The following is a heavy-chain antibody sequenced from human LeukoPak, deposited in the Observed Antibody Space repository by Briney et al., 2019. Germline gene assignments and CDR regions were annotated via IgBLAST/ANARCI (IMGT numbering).Heavy chain of an antibody. CDR1: GFTFSTYN. V-gene: IGHV3-48*02. CDR2: IGTSSGAI. CDR3: ARNLDS. Sequence: PGGSLRLSSSASGFTFSTYNMNWVRQAPGKGLEWVSFIGTSSGAIYYADSVKGRFTISRDNARKSLYLQMNSLRDEDTAVYYCARNLDSWGQGALVTVSS. J-gene: IGHJ5*01.